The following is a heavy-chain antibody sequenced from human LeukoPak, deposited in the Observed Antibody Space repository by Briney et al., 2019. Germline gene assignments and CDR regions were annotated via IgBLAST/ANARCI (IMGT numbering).Heavy chain of an antibody. V-gene: IGHV3-30*18. Sequence: PGGSLRLSCAASGFTFSSYGMHWVRQAPGKGLEWVAVISYDGSNKYYADSVKGRFTISRDNSKNTLYLQVNSLRAEDTAVYYCAKASCGVGLLCPFDSRGQGTLVTVSS. CDR2: ISYDGSNK. J-gene: IGHJ4*02. D-gene: IGHD3-10*01. CDR3: AKASCGVGLLCPFDS. CDR1: GFTFSSYG.